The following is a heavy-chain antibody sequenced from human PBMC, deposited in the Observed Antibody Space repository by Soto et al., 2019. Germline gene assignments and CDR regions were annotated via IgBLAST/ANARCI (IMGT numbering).Heavy chain of an antibody. V-gene: IGHV3-30*18. CDR1: GFTFSSYG. CDR2: ISYDGSNK. Sequence: QVQLVESGGGVVQPGRSLRLSCAASGFTFSSYGMHWVRQAPGKGLEWVAVISYDGSNKYYADSVKGRFTISRDNSKNTMYLQMNSLRAEDTAVYYCAKPFWGFVELLIFAEYFQHWGQGTLVTVSS. CDR3: AKPFWGFVELLIFAEYFQH. D-gene: IGHD3-10*01. J-gene: IGHJ1*01.